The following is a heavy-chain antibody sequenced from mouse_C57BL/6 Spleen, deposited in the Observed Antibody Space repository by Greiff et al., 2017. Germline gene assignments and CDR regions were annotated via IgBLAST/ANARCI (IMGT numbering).Heavy chain of an antibody. CDR2: IDPSDSET. V-gene: IGHV1-52*01. J-gene: IGHJ4*01. Sequence: VQLQQPGAELVRPGSSVKLSCKASGYTFPSYWMHWVKQRPIQGLEWIGNIDPSDSETHYNQKFKDKATLTVDKSSSTAYMQLSSLTSEDSAVYYGARDYGSSYEDAMDYWGQGTSVTVSS. CDR3: ARDYGSSYEDAMDY. CDR1: GYTFPSYW. D-gene: IGHD1-1*01.